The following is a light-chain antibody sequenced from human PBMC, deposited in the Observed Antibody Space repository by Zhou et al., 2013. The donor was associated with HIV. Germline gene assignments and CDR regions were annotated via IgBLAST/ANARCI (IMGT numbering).Light chain of an antibody. CDR2: LGS. CDR3: MQARQTPPT. V-gene: IGKV2-28*01. J-gene: IGKJ1*01. Sequence: DIVMTQSPLSLPVTPGESASISCRSSQSLLHSNGYNYLDWYLQKPGQSPQLLIYLGSHRASGVTDRFSGSGSGTDFTLKISRVEAEDVGVYYCMQARQTPPTFGQGTKVEIK. CDR1: QSLLHSNGYNY.